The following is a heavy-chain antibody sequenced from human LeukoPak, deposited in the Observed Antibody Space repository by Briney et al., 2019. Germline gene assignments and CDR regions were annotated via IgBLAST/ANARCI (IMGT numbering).Heavy chain of an antibody. D-gene: IGHD3-22*01. CDR3: ARSVHYYDSSGSDFDY. V-gene: IGHV4-34*09. CDR2: IYYSGST. J-gene: IGHJ4*02. CDR1: GGSFRGYY. Sequence: SETLSLTCAVYGGSFRGYYWSWIRQPPGKGLEWIGYIYYSGSTYYNPSLKSRVTISVDTSKNQFSLKLSSVTAADTAVYYCARSVHYYDSSGSDFDYWGQGTLVTVSS.